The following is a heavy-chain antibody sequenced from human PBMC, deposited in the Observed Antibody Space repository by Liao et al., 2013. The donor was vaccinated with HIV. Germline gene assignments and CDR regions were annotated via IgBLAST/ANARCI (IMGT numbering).Heavy chain of an antibody. Sequence: QVQLQESGPGLVQPSQTLSLTCTVSGGSISSDNYYWAWIRQPAGKGLEWIGRIFTSGSTNYNPSLKSRVTISVDTSKNQFSLRLSSVTAADTAVYYCARGGSVGNWNLEDYYYYYYMDVWGKGTTVTVSS. V-gene: IGHV4-61*02. CDR3: ARGGSVGNWNLEDYYYYYYMDV. J-gene: IGHJ6*03. CDR1: GGSISSDNYY. D-gene: IGHD1-7*01. CDR2: IFTSGST.